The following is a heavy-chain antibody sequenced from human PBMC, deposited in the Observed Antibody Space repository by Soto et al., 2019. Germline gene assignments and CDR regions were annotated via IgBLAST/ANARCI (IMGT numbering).Heavy chain of an antibody. CDR1: GFSLSTGGVG. V-gene: IGHV2-5*02. J-gene: IGHJ5*02. CDR2: IYWDDDK. Sequence: QITLKESGPTLVKPTQTLTLTCTFSGFSLSTGGVGVGWIRQPPGTALEWLALIYWDDDKRYSLSLKTRVTITKDTSKNQVVLTMTNMDPVDTGTYYCAHRPSQAHYNWNPNWFDPWGPGTLVTVSS. D-gene: IGHD1-20*01. CDR3: AHRPSQAHYNWNPNWFDP.